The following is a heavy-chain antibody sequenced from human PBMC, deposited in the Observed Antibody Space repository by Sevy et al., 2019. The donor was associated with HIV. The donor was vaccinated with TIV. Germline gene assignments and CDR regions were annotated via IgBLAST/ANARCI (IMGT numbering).Heavy chain of an antibody. J-gene: IGHJ4*02. V-gene: IGHV3-33*06. Sequence: GGSLRLSCAASGFTFSSYGMHWVRQAPGKGLEWVAVIWYDGSNQYYADSVRGRFTKSRDNSKNTLYLQMNSLRVEDTAVYYCAKKGWDGYNIPIDYWGQGTLVPVSS. CDR1: GFTFSSYG. CDR3: AKKGWDGYNIPIDY. CDR2: IWYDGSNQ. D-gene: IGHD5-12*01.